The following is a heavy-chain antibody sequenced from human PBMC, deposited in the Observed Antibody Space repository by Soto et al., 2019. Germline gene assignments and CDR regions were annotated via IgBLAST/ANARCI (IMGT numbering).Heavy chain of an antibody. J-gene: IGHJ6*02. D-gene: IGHD2-2*01. CDR1: GFTFSSYG. CDR2: ISYDGSNK. V-gene: IGHV3-30*18. Sequence: SCAASGFTFSSYGMHWVRQAPGKGLEWVAVISYDGSNKYYADSVKGRFTISRDNSKNTLYLQMNSLRAEDTAVYYCAKLVVSYYYGMDVWGQGTTVTVSS. CDR3: AKLVVSYYYGMDV.